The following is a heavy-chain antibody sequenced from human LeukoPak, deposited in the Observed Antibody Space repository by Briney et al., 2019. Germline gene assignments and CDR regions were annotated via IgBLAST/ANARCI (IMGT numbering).Heavy chain of an antibody. V-gene: IGHV5-51*01. J-gene: IGHJ6*02. D-gene: IGHD5-24*01. CDR3: ARHGDGYNSNYYGMDV. CDR1: GYRFTSYW. Sequence: GESLQISCKGSGYRFTSYWIGGVRQMPGKGLEGMGIIYPGDSDTRYSPSFQGQVTISADKSISTAYLQWSSLKASDTAMYYCARHGDGYNSNYYGMDVWGQRTTVTVSS. CDR2: IYPGDSDT.